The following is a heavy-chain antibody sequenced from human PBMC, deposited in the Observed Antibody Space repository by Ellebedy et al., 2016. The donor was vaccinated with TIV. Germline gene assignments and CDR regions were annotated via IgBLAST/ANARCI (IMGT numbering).Heavy chain of an antibody. D-gene: IGHD1-14*01. V-gene: IGHV3-23*01. CDR3: EKRERCISWYYFDY. CDR1: GLTFSSYA. CDR2: ITGSGGST. Sequence: GESLKISCAASGLTFSSYALSWVRQAPGKGLEWVSSITGSGGSTSYADSVKGRFTISRDNSKNTLYLQMNSLRAEDTAVYYCEKRERCISWYYFDYWGQGTLVTVSS. J-gene: IGHJ4*02.